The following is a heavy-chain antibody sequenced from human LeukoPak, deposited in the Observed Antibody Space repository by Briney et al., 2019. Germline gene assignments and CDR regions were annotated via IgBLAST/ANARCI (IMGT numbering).Heavy chain of an antibody. J-gene: IGHJ4*02. V-gene: IGHV1-18*01. CDR2: ISAYNGNT. Sequence: GASVKVSCKASGYTFTSYGISWVRQAPGQGLEWMGWISAYNGNTNYAQKLQGRVTMTTDTSTSTAYMELRSLRSDDTAVYYCARDLRAHKRSTIFGVVIIGIYWGQGTLVTVSS. CDR1: GYTFTSYG. D-gene: IGHD3-3*01. CDR3: ARDLRAHKRSTIFGVVIIGIY.